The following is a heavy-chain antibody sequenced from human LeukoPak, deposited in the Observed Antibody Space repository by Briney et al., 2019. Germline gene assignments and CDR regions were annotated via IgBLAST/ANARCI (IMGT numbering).Heavy chain of an antibody. CDR2: IYYSGST. J-gene: IGHJ6*04. D-gene: IGHD5-18*01. Sequence: SETLSLTCTVSGGSISSYYWSWIRQPPGKGLEWIGYIYYSGSTNYNPSLKSRVTISVDTSKNQFSLKLSSVTAADTAVYYCGRDGGYSYGPGGYYYYGMDVWGKGTTVTVSS. V-gene: IGHV4-59*01. CDR1: GGSISSYY. CDR3: GRDGGYSYGPGGYYYYGMDV.